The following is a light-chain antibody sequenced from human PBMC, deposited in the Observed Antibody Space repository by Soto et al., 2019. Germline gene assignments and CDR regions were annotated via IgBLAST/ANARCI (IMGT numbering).Light chain of an antibody. CDR2: GAS. Sequence: EVVMTQSPATLSVSPGERATLSCRASQSVSSNLAWYQQKPGQAPRLLIYGASTRATGIPARFSGSGSGTAFTLTISSLQSEDFAVYYCQQCNNWPPLTFGGGTKVDIK. J-gene: IGKJ4*01. CDR1: QSVSSN. CDR3: QQCNNWPPLT. V-gene: IGKV3-15*01.